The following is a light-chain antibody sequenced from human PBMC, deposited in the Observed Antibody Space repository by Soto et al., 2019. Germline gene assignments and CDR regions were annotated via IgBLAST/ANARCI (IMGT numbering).Light chain of an antibody. Sequence: EIVLTQSPATLSVSPGERATLSCRASQSVSSNLAWYQHKPGQAPRLLIYVASTRATGIPARFSGSGSGTEFTLTISSLQSEDFAVYFCQQYNNWPRTFGQGTKVDIK. CDR2: VAS. J-gene: IGKJ1*01. CDR1: QSVSSN. CDR3: QQYNNWPRT. V-gene: IGKV3-15*01.